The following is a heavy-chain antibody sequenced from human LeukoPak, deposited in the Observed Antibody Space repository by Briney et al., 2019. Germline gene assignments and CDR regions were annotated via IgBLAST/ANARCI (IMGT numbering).Heavy chain of an antibody. CDR2: ISWNSGSI. D-gene: IGHD3-10*01. CDR1: GFTFDDYA. CDR3: AREGHTYGSDY. Sequence: PGRSLRLSCAASGFTFDDYAMHWVRQAPGKGLEWVSGISWNSGSIGYADSVKGRFTISRDNGKNSLYLQMNSLRAEDTAVYYCAREGHTYGSDYWGQGTLVTVSS. V-gene: IGHV3-9*01. J-gene: IGHJ4*02.